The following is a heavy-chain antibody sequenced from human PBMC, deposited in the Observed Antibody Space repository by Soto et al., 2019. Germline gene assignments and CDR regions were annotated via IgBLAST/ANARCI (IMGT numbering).Heavy chain of an antibody. CDR1: GYTFTSYA. CDR3: ARGLYYYDSSGYYTGAFDI. V-gene: IGHV1-3*01. D-gene: IGHD3-22*01. CDR2: INAGNGNT. J-gene: IGHJ3*02. Sequence: ASVKVSCKASGYTFTSYAMHWVRQAPGQRLEWMGWINAGNGNTKYSQKFQGRVTITRDTSASTAYMELSSLRSEDTAVYYCARGLYYYDSSGYYTGAFDIWGQGTMVTVSS.